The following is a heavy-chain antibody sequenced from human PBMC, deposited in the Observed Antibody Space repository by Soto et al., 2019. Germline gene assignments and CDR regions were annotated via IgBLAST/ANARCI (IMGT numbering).Heavy chain of an antibody. CDR1: GFTFSSYA. D-gene: IGHD6-19*01. CDR2: ISGSGGST. V-gene: IGHV3-23*01. CDR3: AKDHSAQPQWLVVPNYYYYYMDV. Sequence: EVQLLESGGGLVQPGGSMRLSCAASGFTFSSYAMSWVRQAPGKGLEWVSAISGSGGSTYYADSVKGRFTISRDNSKNTLYLQMNSLRAEDTAVYYCAKDHSAQPQWLVVPNYYYYYMDVWGKGTTVTVSS. J-gene: IGHJ6*03.